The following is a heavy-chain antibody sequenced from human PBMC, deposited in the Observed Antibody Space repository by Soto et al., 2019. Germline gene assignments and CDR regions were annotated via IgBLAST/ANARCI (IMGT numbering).Heavy chain of an antibody. CDR3: ARLVVVAPVANV. D-gene: IGHD2-2*01. Sequence: SETLSLTCSVSGGSINYSSYHWGWIRQPPGQGLEWIGSIFYTGTTFYNPSLESRVTMSVDTSKNSFSLHLTSVTAADTAVYFCARLVVVAPVANVWGQGTLVTVSS. J-gene: IGHJ4*02. V-gene: IGHV4-39*02. CDR1: GGSINYSSYH. CDR2: IFYTGTT.